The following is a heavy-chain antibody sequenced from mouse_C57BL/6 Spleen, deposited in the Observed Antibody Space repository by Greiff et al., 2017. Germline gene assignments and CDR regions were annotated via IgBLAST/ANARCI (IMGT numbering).Heavy chain of an antibody. D-gene: IGHD1-1*01. CDR2: IDPNSGGT. V-gene: IGHV1-72*01. Sequence: QVQLPQPGAELLKPGASVTLSCKASGYTFTSYWMHWVKQRPGRGLEWIGRIDPNSGGTKYNEKFKSKATLTVDKPSSTAYMQLSSLTSEDSAVYYCASGGYGSSSYYFDYWGQGTTLTVSS. CDR1: GYTFTSYW. J-gene: IGHJ2*01. CDR3: ASGGYGSSSYYFDY.